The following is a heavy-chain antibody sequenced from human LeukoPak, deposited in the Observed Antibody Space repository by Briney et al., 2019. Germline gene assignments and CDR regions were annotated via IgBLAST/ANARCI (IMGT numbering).Heavy chain of an antibody. CDR2: MNPNSGNT. J-gene: IGHJ6*03. CDR3: ATGKPRIQLWVFYSYYMEI. V-gene: IGHV1-8*01. CDR1: GYTFTSYD. D-gene: IGHD5-18*01. Sequence: ASVPVSCKASGYTFTSYDINWVRQATGQGLAWMGWMNPNSGNTGYAQKFQGRVTMTRNTSISTANIEMSSLRSEETAVYYCATGKPRIQLWVFYSYYMEIWGKGTTVTASS.